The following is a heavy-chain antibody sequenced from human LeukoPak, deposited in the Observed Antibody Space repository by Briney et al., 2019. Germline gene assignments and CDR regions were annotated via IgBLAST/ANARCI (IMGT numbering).Heavy chain of an antibody. CDR3: ARLLVAALGPGAGTHPINY. CDR1: GGSISRSSYF. Sequence: SETLSLTCTVSGGSISRSSYFWGWVRQPPGKGLEWIGSIFYSGATYYNPSLKSRVTTSVDTSKNQFSLKLSSVTAADTAVYYCARLLVAALGPGAGTHPINYWGQGTLVTVSS. J-gene: IGHJ4*02. CDR2: IFYSGAT. D-gene: IGHD6-13*01. V-gene: IGHV4-39*01.